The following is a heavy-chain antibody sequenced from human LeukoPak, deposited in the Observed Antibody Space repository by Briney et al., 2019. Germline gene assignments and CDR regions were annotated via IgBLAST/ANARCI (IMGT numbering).Heavy chain of an antibody. J-gene: IGHJ4*02. D-gene: IGHD3-22*01. CDR2: IYSGGST. V-gene: IGHV3-53*01. Sequence: GGSLRLSCAASGFTVSSNYMSRVRQAPGKGLEWVSVIYSGGSTYYTDSVKGRFTISRDISKNTVYLQMNSLRVEDTAVYYCARDLYDSGINYWGQGTLVTVSS. CDR3: ARDLYDSGINY. CDR1: GFTVSSNY.